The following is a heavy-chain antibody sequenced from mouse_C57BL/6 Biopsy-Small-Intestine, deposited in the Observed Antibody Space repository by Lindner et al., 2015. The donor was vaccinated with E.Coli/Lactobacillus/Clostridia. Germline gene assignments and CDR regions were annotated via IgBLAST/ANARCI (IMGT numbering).Heavy chain of an antibody. CDR3: ARGGDGYYVY. D-gene: IGHD2-3*01. Sequence: VQLQESGPGLVKPSQSLSLTCSVTGYSITSNYYWNWIRQFPGNKLEWMGYMRYDGSNNYNPSLKNRISITRDTSKNQFFLKLNSVTTEDTATYYCARGGDGYYVYWGQGTTLTVSS. V-gene: IGHV3-6*01. CDR2: MRYDGSN. J-gene: IGHJ2*01. CDR1: GYSITSNYY.